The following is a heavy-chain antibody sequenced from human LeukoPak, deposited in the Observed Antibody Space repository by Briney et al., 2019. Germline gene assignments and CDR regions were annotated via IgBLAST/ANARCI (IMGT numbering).Heavy chain of an antibody. V-gene: IGHV4-34*01. CDR1: GGSFSGYY. D-gene: IGHD3-22*01. Sequence: SETLSLTCAVYGGSFSGYYWSWIRQPPGKGLEWIGNIYHSGSTNYSPSLKSRVTISVDTSKNQFSLKLSSVTAADTAVYFCAREDYYNSGGYYLDYWGQGTLVTVSS. CDR2: IYHSGST. J-gene: IGHJ4*02. CDR3: AREDYYNSGGYYLDY.